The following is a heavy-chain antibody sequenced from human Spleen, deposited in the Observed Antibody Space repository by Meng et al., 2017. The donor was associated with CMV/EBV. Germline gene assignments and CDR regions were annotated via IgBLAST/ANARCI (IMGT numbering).Heavy chain of an antibody. CDR2: INHSGST. J-gene: IGHJ4*02. V-gene: IGHV4-34*01. Sequence: SRTGAVYGGVFSGYYWSWIRQPPGKGLEWIGEINHSGSTNYNPSLKSRVTISVDTSKNQFSLKLSSVTAADTAVYYCARVGWEAFDYWGQGTLVTVSS. CDR3: ARVGWEAFDY. CDR1: GGVFSGYY. D-gene: IGHD1-26*01.